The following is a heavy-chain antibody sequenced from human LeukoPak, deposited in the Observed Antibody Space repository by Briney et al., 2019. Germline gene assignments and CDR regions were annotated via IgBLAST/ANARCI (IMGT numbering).Heavy chain of an antibody. CDR3: ARQTGSGLFILP. D-gene: IGHD3/OR15-3a*01. Sequence: SETLSLTCTVSGVSISSSYAYWGWIRQPPGMGLEWIGSIYYTGNTYYNASLKSQVSISIDTSKNQFSLKLTSVTAADTAVYYCARQTGSGLFILPGGQGTLVTVSS. V-gene: IGHV4-39*01. CDR1: GVSISSSYAY. CDR2: IYYTGNT. J-gene: IGHJ4*02.